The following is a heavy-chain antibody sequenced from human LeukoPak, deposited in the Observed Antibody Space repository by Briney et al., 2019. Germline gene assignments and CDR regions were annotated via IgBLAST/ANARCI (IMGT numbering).Heavy chain of an antibody. Sequence: ASVTVSCTASGGTFSSYAISWVRQAPGQGLEWMGGIIPIFGTANYAQKFQGRVTITADESTSTAYMELSSLRSEDTAVYYCARAGSEWLVSYYFDYWGQGTLVTVSS. CDR2: IIPIFGTA. CDR1: GGTFSSYA. J-gene: IGHJ4*02. V-gene: IGHV1-69*13. D-gene: IGHD6-19*01. CDR3: ARAGSEWLVSYYFDY.